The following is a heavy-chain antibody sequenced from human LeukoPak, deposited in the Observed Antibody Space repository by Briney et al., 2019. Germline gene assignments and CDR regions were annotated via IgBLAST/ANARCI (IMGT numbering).Heavy chain of an antibody. CDR2: IYPYDSDT. J-gene: IGHJ4*02. V-gene: IGHV5-51*01. D-gene: IGHD2-8*01. CDR1: GYSFTSYW. CDR3: ARHIGYSTWNPDY. Sequence: GESLKISCKASGYSFTSYWIGWVRQMPGKGLEWMGIIYPYDSDTRYSPSFQGQVTISADKSISTAYLQWSNLKASDTAMYYCARHIGYSTWNPDYWGQGTLVTVSS.